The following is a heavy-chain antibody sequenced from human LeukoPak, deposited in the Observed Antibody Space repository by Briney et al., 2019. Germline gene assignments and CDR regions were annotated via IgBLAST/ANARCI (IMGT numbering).Heavy chain of an antibody. CDR3: AKGSTSNCYSPRCYHMDA. V-gene: IGHV3-30*02. CDR1: AFTFSSYG. Sequence: PGGSLRLSCAASAFTFSSYGMHLVRQAPGKGLEWVAFIRYDGSNQYYAGSVKGRFTISRDSSKYKSYLQMNSLRNEDTAVYYCAKGSTSNCYSPRCYHMDAWGKGTTVTVS. J-gene: IGHJ6*03. CDR2: IRYDGSNQ. D-gene: IGHD2-21*02.